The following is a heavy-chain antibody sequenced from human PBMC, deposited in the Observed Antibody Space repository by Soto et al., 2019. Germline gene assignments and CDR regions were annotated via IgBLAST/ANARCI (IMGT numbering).Heavy chain of an antibody. D-gene: IGHD3-10*01. CDR1: GGSVSSGDYF. CDR2: IYYSGST. CDR3: AGSPNYYYYGFDV. V-gene: IGHV4-61*08. Sequence: SETLSLTCTVSGGSVSSGDYFWSWLRQSPGKRLEWVAYIYYSGSTNYNPSLKSRATISVDTSKSQVSLTLTSMTAADAALYYCAGSPNYYYYGFDVWGQGTAVTVSS. J-gene: IGHJ6*02.